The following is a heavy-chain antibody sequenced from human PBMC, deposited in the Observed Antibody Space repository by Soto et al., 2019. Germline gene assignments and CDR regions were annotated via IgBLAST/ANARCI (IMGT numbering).Heavy chain of an antibody. J-gene: IGHJ4*02. V-gene: IGHV5-51*01. CDR3: ARRIYGANDY. CDR1: GYSFTNHW. CDR2: IYPHDSDT. Sequence: PGESLKISCKASGYSFTNHWIDWVRQLPGQGLQWMGVIYPHDSDTKYSPSFQGHVTLSVDKSSSTAYLQWSGLQASDTAIYYCARRIYGANDYWGQGTLVTSPQ. D-gene: IGHD4-17*01.